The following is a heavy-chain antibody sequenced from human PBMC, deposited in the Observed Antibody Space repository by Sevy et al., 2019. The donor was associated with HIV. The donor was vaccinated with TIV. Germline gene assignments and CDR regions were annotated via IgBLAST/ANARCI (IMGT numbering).Heavy chain of an antibody. D-gene: IGHD4-17*01. CDR1: GFTFSSYT. CDR2: IIYDGSKK. J-gene: IGHJ5*02. CDR3: ARDQHDYAGNVRTGWFDP. V-gene: IGHV3-30-3*01. Sequence: GGSLRLSCAASGFTFSSYTMHWVRQAPGKGLEWVANIIYDGSKKYYADSVKGRFTISRDNSKNTLYLQMNSLSAEDTAVSYCARDQHDYAGNVRTGWFDPWGQGILVTVSS.